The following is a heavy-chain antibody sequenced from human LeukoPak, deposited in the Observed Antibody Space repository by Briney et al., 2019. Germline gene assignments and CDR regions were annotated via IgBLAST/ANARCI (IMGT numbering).Heavy chain of an antibody. V-gene: IGHV3-13*01. J-gene: IGHJ3*02. Sequence: GGSLRLSCAASGFTFSNYDMHWVRQATGKGLGWVSGIGIAGDTHYPGSVKGRFTISRENAKNSLYLQMNSPRAGDTAVYYCARAARYYGSSGAHAFDIWGQGTMVTVS. CDR1: GFTFSNYD. CDR3: ARAARYYGSSGAHAFDI. D-gene: IGHD3-22*01. CDR2: IGIAGDT.